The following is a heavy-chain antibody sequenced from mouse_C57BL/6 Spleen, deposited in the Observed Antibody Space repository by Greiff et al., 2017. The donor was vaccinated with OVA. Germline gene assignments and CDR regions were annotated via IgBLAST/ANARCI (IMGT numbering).Heavy chain of an antibody. CDR1: GYTFTDYN. CDR3: ARNYYSNYEGGYYYAMDY. V-gene: IGHV1-18*01. D-gene: IGHD2-5*01. CDR2: INPNNGGT. J-gene: IGHJ4*01. Sequence: EVQLQQSGPELVKPGASVKIPCKASGYTFTDYNMDWVKQSHGKSLEWIGDINPNNGGTIYNQKFKGKATLTVDKSSSTAYMELRSLTSEDTAVYYCARNYYSNYEGGYYYAMDYWGQGTSVTVSS.